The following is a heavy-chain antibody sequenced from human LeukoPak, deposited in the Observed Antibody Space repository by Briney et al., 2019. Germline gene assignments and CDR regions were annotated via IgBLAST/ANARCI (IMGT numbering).Heavy chain of an antibody. V-gene: IGHV3-30*02. Sequence: QPGGSLRLSCAASGFTFSNAWMSWVRQAPGKGLEWVAFIHYDGSNKYNADSVKGRFTISRDKSKNTLYLQMNSLRAEDTAVYYCVKDQGAGGDKDYWGQGALVTVSS. J-gene: IGHJ4*02. CDR3: VKDQGAGGDKDY. D-gene: IGHD2-21*01. CDR1: GFTFSNAW. CDR2: IHYDGSNK.